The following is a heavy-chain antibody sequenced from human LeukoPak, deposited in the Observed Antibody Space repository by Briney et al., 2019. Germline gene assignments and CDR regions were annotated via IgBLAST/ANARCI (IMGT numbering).Heavy chain of an antibody. Sequence: ASVKVSCKASGYTFSSYDINWVRQAPGQGLEWMGWMNPNSGNTGSAQKFQGRVTITRDTSARTAYMELSSLRSEDTAVYYCARGSNWNDEGGWFDPWGQGTLVTVSS. J-gene: IGHJ5*02. D-gene: IGHD1-1*01. CDR2: MNPNSGNT. V-gene: IGHV1-8*01. CDR1: GYTFSSYD. CDR3: ARGSNWNDEGGWFDP.